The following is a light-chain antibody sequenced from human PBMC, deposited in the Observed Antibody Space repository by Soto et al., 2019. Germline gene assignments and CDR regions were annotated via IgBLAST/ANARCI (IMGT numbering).Light chain of an antibody. J-gene: IGKJ1*01. CDR1: QSISSTY. CDR3: QQDGSSRWT. V-gene: IGKV3-20*01. Sequence: EIVLTQSPGTLSLSPGERATLSCRASQSISSTYLAWYQQKPGQAPRLLIYGASSRATDIPDRFSGSGSGTDFTLTISRLEPEDFAVYYCQQDGSSRWTFGQGTKVEIK. CDR2: GAS.